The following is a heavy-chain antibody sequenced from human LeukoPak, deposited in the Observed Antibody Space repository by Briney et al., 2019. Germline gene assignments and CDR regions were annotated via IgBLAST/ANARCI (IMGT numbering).Heavy chain of an antibody. CDR3: ARETRSYGNYYFDY. CDR1: GFTFSIYS. V-gene: IGHV3-21*01. Sequence: GGSLRLSCAASGFTFSIYSMDWVRQAPGKGLEWVSSISSSGSYIYYADSLKGRFTISRDNAKNSLYLQMNSLRAEDTAVYYCARETRSYGNYYFDYWGQGTLVTVSS. CDR2: ISSSGSYI. D-gene: IGHD1-26*01. J-gene: IGHJ4*02.